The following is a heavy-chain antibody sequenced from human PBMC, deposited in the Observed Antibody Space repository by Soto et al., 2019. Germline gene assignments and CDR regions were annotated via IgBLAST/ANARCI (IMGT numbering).Heavy chain of an antibody. D-gene: IGHD3-9*01. V-gene: IGHV4-39*01. J-gene: IGHJ4*02. Sequence: QLQLQESGPGLVKPSEALSLTCSVSGGSISSSSYYWGWIRQPPGKGLEWIGSIYYSGSTYYNPSLKSRVTISIDKSKNPFSLTLSSLTASDTAVYYCARLEGLATISDYFDFWGQGTLVTVSS. CDR1: GGSISSSSYY. CDR2: IYYSGST. CDR3: ARLEGLATISDYFDF.